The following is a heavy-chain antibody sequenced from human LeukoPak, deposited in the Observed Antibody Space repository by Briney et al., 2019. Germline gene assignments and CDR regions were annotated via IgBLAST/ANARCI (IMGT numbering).Heavy chain of an antibody. CDR3: ARGALVAGISEIDY. CDR1: GYSFTTYW. V-gene: IGHV5-51*01. Sequence: GGSLKISCKGSGYSFTTYWIGWVRQVPGRGLEWMGIIYPDDSGTRYSPSFQGQVTISADKSISTAYLQWSSLKASDTAMYYCARGALVAGISEIDYWGQGTLVTVSS. CDR2: IYPDDSGT. D-gene: IGHD6-19*01. J-gene: IGHJ4*02.